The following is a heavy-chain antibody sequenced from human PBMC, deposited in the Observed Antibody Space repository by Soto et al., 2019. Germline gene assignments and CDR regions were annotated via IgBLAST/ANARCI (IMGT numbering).Heavy chain of an antibody. CDR1: GGSIRSYD. CDR2: IYYTGNT. Sequence: SETVSLTCTVCGGSIRSYDWSWIRQPPGKGLEWIGYIYYTGNTNYNPSLKSRVTISVDTSKNQFSLKLTSLTAADTAVYYCARARTSSAVDSDYWGQGTLVTVSS. V-gene: IGHV4-59*01. J-gene: IGHJ4*02. CDR3: ARARTSSAVDSDY. D-gene: IGHD6-19*01.